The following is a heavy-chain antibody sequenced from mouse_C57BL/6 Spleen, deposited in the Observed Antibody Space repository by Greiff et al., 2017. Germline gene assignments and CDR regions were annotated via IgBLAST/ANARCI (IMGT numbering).Heavy chain of an antibody. V-gene: IGHV1-82*01. CDR2: IYPGDGDT. Sequence: VQLQQSGPELVKPGASVKISCKASGYAFSSSWMNWVKQRPGKGLEWIGRIYPGDGDTNYNGQFKGKATLTADKSSSTAYMQLSSLTSEDSAVYVCARGYYYGSSAYFDCWGEGTTLTVSS. CDR3: ARGYYYGSSAYFDC. J-gene: IGHJ2*01. D-gene: IGHD1-1*01. CDR1: GYAFSSSW.